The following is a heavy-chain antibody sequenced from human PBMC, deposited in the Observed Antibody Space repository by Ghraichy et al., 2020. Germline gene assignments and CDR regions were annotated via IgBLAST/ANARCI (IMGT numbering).Heavy chain of an antibody. CDR3: ARESSGASPY. D-gene: IGHD1-26*01. CDR2: IYYSGST. V-gene: IGHV4-59*01. CDR1: GGSISSYY. Sequence: ETLSLTCTVSGGSISSYYWSWIRQPPGKGLEWIGYIYYSGSTSYNPSLKSRVTISVDSSNNQFSLKLSSVTAADTAVYYCARESSGASPYWGQGTLVTVSS. J-gene: IGHJ4*02.